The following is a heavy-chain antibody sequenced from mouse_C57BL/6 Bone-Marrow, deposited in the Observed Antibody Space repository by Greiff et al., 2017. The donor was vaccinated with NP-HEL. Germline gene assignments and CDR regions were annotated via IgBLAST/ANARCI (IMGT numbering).Heavy chain of an antibody. J-gene: IGHJ4*01. Sequence: QVQLQQSGAELVRPGASVKLSCKASGYTFTDYYINWVKQRPGQGLEWIARIYPGSGNTYYNEKFKGKATLTAEKSSSTAYMQLSSLTSEDSAVYFCARSYDPYAMDYWGQGTSVTVSS. CDR1: GYTFTDYY. CDR3: ARSYDPYAMDY. V-gene: IGHV1-76*01. CDR2: IYPGSGNT. D-gene: IGHD2-10*02.